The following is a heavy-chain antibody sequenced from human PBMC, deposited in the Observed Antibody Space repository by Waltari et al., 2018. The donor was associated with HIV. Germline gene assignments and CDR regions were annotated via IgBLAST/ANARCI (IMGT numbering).Heavy chain of an antibody. Sequence: QVQLVESGGGVVQPGQSLRRSCAASGFTFSNFGMHWVRQAPGKGLEWVALISNYGSKKYYADSMKCRFTISRANSKNTLYLQRNSLRPDDTAVYYCVRALGDYWGQGTLVTISS. CDR1: GFTFSNFG. J-gene: IGHJ4*02. CDR2: ISNYGSKK. V-gene: IGHV3-30-3*01. D-gene: IGHD7-27*01. CDR3: VRALGDY.